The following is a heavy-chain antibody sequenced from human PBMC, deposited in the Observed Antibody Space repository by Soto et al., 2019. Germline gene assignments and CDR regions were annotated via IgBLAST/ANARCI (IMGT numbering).Heavy chain of an antibody. V-gene: IGHV5-51*01. Sequence: EVQLVQSGAEVKKPGESLRISCKGSGYSFTSYWIAWVRQMPGKGLEWMGIIYPGDSDTTYSPSFQGQVTISADKSISTAYLQWSSLKASGTAMYYCARRSGSYGYYYGMDVWGQGTTVTVSS. CDR2: IYPGDSDT. D-gene: IGHD1-26*01. CDR1: GYSFTSYW. CDR3: ARRSGSYGYYYGMDV. J-gene: IGHJ6*02.